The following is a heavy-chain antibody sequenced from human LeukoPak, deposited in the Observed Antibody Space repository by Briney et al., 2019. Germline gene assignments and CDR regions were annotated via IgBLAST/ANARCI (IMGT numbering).Heavy chain of an antibody. CDR2: DSSSGVNT. Sequence: GGSLRLSCSASGFTFSASAMHWVRQAPGKGLEYVSVDSSSGVNTYYADSVRGRFTISRDNFKSTVYLQMSSLRAEDTAVYYCVKEDNHSPGGDYWGQGTLVTVSS. V-gene: IGHV3-64D*09. J-gene: IGHJ4*02. CDR3: VKEDNHSPGGDY. CDR1: GFTFSASA. D-gene: IGHD1-14*01.